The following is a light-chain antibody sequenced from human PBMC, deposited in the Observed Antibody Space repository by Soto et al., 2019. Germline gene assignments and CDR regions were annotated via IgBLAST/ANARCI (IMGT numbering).Light chain of an antibody. J-gene: IGLJ1*01. Sequence: ALTQPASVSGSPGQSITISCTGTSSDVGYNNYVSWYQQHPGKAPKLMIYEVSNRPSGVSNRFSGSKSGNTASLTISGLQAEDEADYYCSSYPRSTTYVFGAGTKVTVL. CDR1: SSDVGYNNY. CDR3: SSYPRSTTYV. CDR2: EVS. V-gene: IGLV2-14*01.